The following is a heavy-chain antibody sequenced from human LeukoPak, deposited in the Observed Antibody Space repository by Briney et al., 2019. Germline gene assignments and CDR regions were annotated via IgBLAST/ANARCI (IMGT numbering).Heavy chain of an antibody. V-gene: IGHV4-59*01. Sequence: PSETLSLTCTVSGGSISSYYWSWIRQPPGKGLEWIGYIYYSGSTNYNPSLKSRVTISVDTSKNQFSLKLSSVTAADTAVYYCARDKGLPRFDIWGQGTMVTVSS. CDR1: GGSISSYY. J-gene: IGHJ3*02. CDR3: ARDKGLPRFDI. CDR2: IYYSGST.